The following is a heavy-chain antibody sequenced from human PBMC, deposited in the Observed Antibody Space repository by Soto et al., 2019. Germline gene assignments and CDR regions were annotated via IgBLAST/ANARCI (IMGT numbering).Heavy chain of an antibody. Sequence: LSLTCAVYGGSFSGYYWSWIRQPPGKGLEWIGEINHSGTTNYNPSLKSRVTTSIDTSRNQFSLRLSSVTAADTAVYYCARGRSYYGAGSLNWLDPWGQGALVTVSS. V-gene: IGHV4-34*01. CDR2: INHSGTT. CDR3: ARGRSYYGAGSLNWLDP. J-gene: IGHJ5*02. CDR1: GGSFSGYY. D-gene: IGHD3-10*01.